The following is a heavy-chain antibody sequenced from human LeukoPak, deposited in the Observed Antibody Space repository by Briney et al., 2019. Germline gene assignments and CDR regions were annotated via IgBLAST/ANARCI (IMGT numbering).Heavy chain of an antibody. CDR2: INPSGGST. D-gene: IGHD3-3*01. V-gene: IGHV1-46*01. J-gene: IGHJ4*02. CDR3: ARGPYRIDFWSDVDY. Sequence: ASVKVSCKASGYTFTSYYMHWVRQAPGQGLEWMGIINPSGGSTSYAQKFQGRVTMTRDTSTSTVYMELSSLRSEDTAVYYCARGPYRIDFWSDVDYWGQGTLVTASS. CDR1: GYTFTSYY.